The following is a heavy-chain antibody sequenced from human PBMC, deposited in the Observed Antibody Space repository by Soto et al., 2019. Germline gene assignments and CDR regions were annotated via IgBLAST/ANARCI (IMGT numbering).Heavy chain of an antibody. V-gene: IGHV4-4*07. CDR2: IYATGTT. J-gene: IGHJ5*02. CDR3: VRDGTKTLRDWFDP. D-gene: IGHD1-1*01. Sequence: QVQLQESGPGLVKPSETLSLTCTVSGASISGFYWSCIRKSAGKGLEWIGRIYATGTTDYNPSHKSRVMMSVDTSKKQFSLKLRSVTAADTAVYYCVRDGTKTLRDWFDPWGQGISVTVSS. CDR1: GASISGFY.